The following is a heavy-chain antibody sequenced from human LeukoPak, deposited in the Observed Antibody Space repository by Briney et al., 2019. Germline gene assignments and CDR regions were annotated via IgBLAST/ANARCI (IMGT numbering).Heavy chain of an antibody. CDR2: IHSSGRTI. CDR1: GFTFSSYS. Sequence: PGGSLRLSCAASGFTFSSYSMNWVRQAPGKELEWVSYIHSSGRTIYYADSVKGRFTISRDNAKNSLYLQMNSLRAEDTAVYYCVRDPKALDYWGQGTQVTVSS. CDR3: VRDPKALDY. V-gene: IGHV3-48*01. J-gene: IGHJ4*02.